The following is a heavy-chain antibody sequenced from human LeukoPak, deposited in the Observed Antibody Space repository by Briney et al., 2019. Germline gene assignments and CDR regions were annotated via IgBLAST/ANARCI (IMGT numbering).Heavy chain of an antibody. Sequence: GGSLRLSCAASGFTFSNAWMSRVRQAPGKGLEWVGRIKSKTDGETTDYAAPVKGRFTISRDDSQNTLYLQMNSLKTEDTAVYYCTTDVAADSSGCFDYWGQGTLVTVSS. D-gene: IGHD3-22*01. CDR2: IKSKTDGETT. CDR3: TTDVAADSSGCFDY. V-gene: IGHV3-15*01. J-gene: IGHJ4*02. CDR1: GFTFSNAW.